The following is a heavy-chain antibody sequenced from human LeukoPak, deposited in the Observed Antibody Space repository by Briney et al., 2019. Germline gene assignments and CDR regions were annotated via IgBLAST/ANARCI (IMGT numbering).Heavy chain of an antibody. CDR3: ARDRSTSSGSYYHLFDY. D-gene: IGHD3-10*01. V-gene: IGHV4-4*07. J-gene: IGHJ4*02. CDR2: IYTSGST. CDR1: GGSISSYY. Sequence: SETLSLTCTVPGGSISSYYWSWIRQPAGKGLEWIGRIYTSGSTNYNPSLKSRVTMSVDTSKNQFSLKLSSVTAADTAVYYCARDRSTSSGSYYHLFDYWGQGTLVTVSS.